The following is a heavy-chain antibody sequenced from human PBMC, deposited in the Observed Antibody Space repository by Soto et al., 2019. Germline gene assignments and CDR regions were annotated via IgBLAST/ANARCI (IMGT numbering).Heavy chain of an antibody. CDR3: ARSETGGSGWYEGNDY. V-gene: IGHV3-30-3*01. J-gene: IGHJ4*02. CDR1: GFTFSSYA. D-gene: IGHD6-19*01. CDR2: ISYDGSNK. Sequence: QVQLVESGGGVVQPGRSLRLSCAASGFTFSSYAMHWVRQAPGKGLEWVAVISYDGSNKYYADSVKGRFTISRDNSKNTLYLQMNSLRAEDTAVYYCARSETGGSGWYEGNDYWGQGTLVTVSS.